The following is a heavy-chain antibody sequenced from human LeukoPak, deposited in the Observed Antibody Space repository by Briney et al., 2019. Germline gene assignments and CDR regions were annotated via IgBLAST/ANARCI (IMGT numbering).Heavy chain of an antibody. CDR1: GGTFSSYA. Sequence: ASVKVSCKASGGTFSSYAISWVRQAPGQGLEWMGGIIPIFGTANYAQKFQGRVTITADKSTSTSYMELSSLRSEDTAVYYCARGGSSSSSYYYMDVWGKGTTVTVSS. CDR3: ARGGSSSSSYYYMDV. D-gene: IGHD6-6*01. CDR2: IIPIFGTA. V-gene: IGHV1-69*06. J-gene: IGHJ6*03.